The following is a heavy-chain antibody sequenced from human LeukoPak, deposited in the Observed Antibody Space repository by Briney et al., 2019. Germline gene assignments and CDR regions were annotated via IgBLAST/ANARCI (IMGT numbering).Heavy chain of an antibody. J-gene: IGHJ6*03. V-gene: IGHV1-69*13. CDR1: GGTFSSYA. CDR3: ARAQRLLATVTTLNYYYYMDV. D-gene: IGHD4-17*01. CDR2: IIPIFGTA. Sequence: SVKVSCKASGGTFSSYAISWVRQAPGQGLEWMGGIIPIFGTANYAQKFQGRVTITADESTSTAYMELSSLRSEDTAVYYCARAQRLLATVTTLNYYYYMDVWGKGTTVTISS.